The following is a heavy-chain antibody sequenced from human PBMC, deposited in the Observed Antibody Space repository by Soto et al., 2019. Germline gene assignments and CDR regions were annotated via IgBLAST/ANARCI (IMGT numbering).Heavy chain of an antibody. CDR2: ISGRDGST. D-gene: IGHD5-12*01. CDR1: GFTFSSYA. CDR3: AKERSGYDTHVFFDY. Sequence: PGGSLRLXCAASGFTFSSYAMSWVRQAPGKGLEWVSAISGRDGSTYYADSVKGRFTISRDNSKNTLYLQMNRLRAEDTAVYYCAKERSGYDTHVFFDYWGQGTLVTVSS. J-gene: IGHJ4*02. V-gene: IGHV3-23*01.